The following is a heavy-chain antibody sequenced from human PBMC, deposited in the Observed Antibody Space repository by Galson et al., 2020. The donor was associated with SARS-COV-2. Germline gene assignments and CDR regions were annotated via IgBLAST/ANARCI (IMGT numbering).Heavy chain of an antibody. J-gene: IGHJ6*02. CDR2: ISYDGSNK. Sequence: SLRLSCAASGFTFSSYGMHWVRQAPGKGLEWVAVISYDGSNKYYADSVKGRFTISRDNSKNTLYLQMNSLRAEDTAVYYCAKDGTYYDFWSGYPTPYYYYGMDVWGQGTTVTVSS. V-gene: IGHV3-30*18. CDR1: GFTFSSYG. CDR3: AKDGTYYDFWSGYPTPYYYYGMDV. D-gene: IGHD3-3*01.